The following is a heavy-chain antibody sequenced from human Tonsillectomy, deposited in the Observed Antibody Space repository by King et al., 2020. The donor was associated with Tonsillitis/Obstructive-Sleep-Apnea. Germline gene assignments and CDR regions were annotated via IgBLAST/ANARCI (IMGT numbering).Heavy chain of an antibody. D-gene: IGHD3-22*01. J-gene: IGHJ4*02. V-gene: IGHV1-18*01. CDR2: ISPYNGDT. CDR3: ARDSMSHYYDSSGYYTFDY. CDR1: GYTFTSYG. Sequence: GQLVQSGAEVKRPGASVRVSCKASGYTFTSYGISWVRQAPGQGLEWMGWISPYNGDTNFAQKLQGRVTMTTGTSTSTAYMELRGLRSDDTAVYYCARDSMSHYYDSSGYYTFDYWGQGTLVTVSS.